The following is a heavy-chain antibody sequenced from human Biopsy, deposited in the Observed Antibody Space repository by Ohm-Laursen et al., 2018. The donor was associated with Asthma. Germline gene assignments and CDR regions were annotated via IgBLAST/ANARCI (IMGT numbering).Heavy chain of an antibody. J-gene: IGHJ6*01. CDR3: ARVRGDGSGGSIDNYFGMDV. D-gene: IGHD3-10*01. CDR1: GDSISSPAYY. V-gene: IGHV4-31*11. CDR2: ISYSGTT. Sequence: TLSLTCAVSGDSISSPAYYWSWVRRHPGKGLEWIGYISYSGTTFYHPSLMSRLIISLDTSKNQFSLKLSSVTAADTAVYYCARVRGDGSGGSIDNYFGMDVWGQGTTVTVSS.